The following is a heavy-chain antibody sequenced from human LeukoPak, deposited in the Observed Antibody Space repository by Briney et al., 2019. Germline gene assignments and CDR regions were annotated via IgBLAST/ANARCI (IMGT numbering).Heavy chain of an antibody. Sequence: ASVKVSCKASGYTFTSYYMHWVRQAPGQGLEWMGIINPSGGSTSYAQKFQGRVTMTRDTSTITVYMELSSLRSEDTAVYYCARVGYSGSYGGRAFDIWGQGTMVTVSS. CDR3: ARVGYSGSYGGRAFDI. J-gene: IGHJ3*02. CDR2: INPSGGST. CDR1: GYTFTSYY. V-gene: IGHV1-46*01. D-gene: IGHD1-26*01.